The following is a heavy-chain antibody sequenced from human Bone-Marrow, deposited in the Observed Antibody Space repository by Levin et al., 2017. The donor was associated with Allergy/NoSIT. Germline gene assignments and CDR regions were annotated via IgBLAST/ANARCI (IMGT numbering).Heavy chain of an antibody. J-gene: IGHJ6*03. CDR1: GGSISSGRYY. CDR3: ARDRLASLYYYSMDV. Sequence: SETLSLTCSVSGGSISSGRYYFTWVRQSAGKGLEWIGRIYTTGSTNYNPSLESRVTISRDTFKKEVYLTLSSVTAADTAVYYCARDRLASLYYYSMDVWGRGTTVIASS. V-gene: IGHV4-61*02. CDR2: IYTTGST.